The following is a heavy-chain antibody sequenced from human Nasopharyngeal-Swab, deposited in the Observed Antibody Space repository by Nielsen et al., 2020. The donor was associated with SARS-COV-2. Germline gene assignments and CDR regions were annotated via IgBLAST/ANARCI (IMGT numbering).Heavy chain of an antibody. CDR1: GVSISSDSYY. CDR2: VYYSGTT. CDR3: VSERFVDWLPFDT. Sequence: SETLSLTCTVSGVSISSDSYYWGWVCQPPGKGLEWIGSVYYSGTTHYNPSLKSRVTVSVGTSKNQFSLKLNSVSAADTAVYYCVSERFVDWLPFDTWGQGTLVTVSS. V-gene: IGHV4-39*07. D-gene: IGHD3/OR15-3a*01. J-gene: IGHJ4*02.